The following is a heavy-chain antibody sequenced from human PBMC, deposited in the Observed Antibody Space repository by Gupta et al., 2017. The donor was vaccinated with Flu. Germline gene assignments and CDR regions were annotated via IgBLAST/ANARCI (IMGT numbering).Heavy chain of an antibody. V-gene: IGHV1-2*04. D-gene: IGHD3-10*01. J-gene: IGHJ3*02. Sequence: QVQVVQSGAEVEKPGASVKVSCKAPGYNFTDYYIHWVRQAPGQGLEWMGWINPKSGATNYAQKFQGWVTMTRDTSVSTVYMELRRLKYDDTAIYYCAREGYYGSGRTAPFETWGQGTRVTGSA. CDR2: INPKSGAT. CDR3: AREGYYGSGRTAPFET. CDR1: GYNFTDYY.